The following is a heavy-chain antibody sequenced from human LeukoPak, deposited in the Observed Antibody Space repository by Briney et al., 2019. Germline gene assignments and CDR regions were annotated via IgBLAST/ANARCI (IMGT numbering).Heavy chain of an antibody. CDR1: GFTVSSNY. CDR3: AREAVGAPLY. V-gene: IGHV3-53*01. CDR2: IYSGGST. D-gene: IGHD1-26*01. Sequence: GGSLRLSCAASGFTVSSNYMSWVRQALGKGLEWVSVIYSGGSTYYADSVKGRFTISRDNSKNTLYLQMNSLRAEDTAVYYCAREAVGAPLYWGQGTLVTVSS. J-gene: IGHJ4*02.